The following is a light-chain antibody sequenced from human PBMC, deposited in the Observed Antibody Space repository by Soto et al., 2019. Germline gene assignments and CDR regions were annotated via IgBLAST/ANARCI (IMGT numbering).Light chain of an antibody. CDR2: AAS. CDR3: HQYGSSITWT. Sequence: EVVLTQSPGTVSLSPGERATLSCRASQSVTSNYLAWYQQKPGQAPRLLIYAASSRATGIPDRFSGSGSGTELALSISRLEPEDFAVYYCHQYGSSITWTFGQGTKVEIK. J-gene: IGKJ1*01. V-gene: IGKV3-20*01. CDR1: QSVTSNY.